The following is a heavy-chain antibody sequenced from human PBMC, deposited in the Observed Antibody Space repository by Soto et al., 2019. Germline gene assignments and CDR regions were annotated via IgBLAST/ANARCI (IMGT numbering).Heavy chain of an antibody. CDR1: GGSISSGVHY. V-gene: IGHV4-31*03. D-gene: IGHD2-8*01. J-gene: IGHJ5*02. CDR2: IYYTGST. CDR3: ARAPMLRRSNWFDP. Sequence: SETLSLTCSVSGGSISSGVHYWSWIRQHPGKGLEWIGYIYYTGSTYYNPSLQTRFSISVDTSKNQFSLGLTSVTAADTATYFCARAPMLRRSNWFDPWGPGTLVTVSS.